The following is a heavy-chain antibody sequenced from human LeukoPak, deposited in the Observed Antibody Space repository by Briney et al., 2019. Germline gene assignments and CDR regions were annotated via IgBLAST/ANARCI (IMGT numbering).Heavy chain of an antibody. CDR1: GGSFSGYY. V-gene: IGHV4-34*01. D-gene: IGHD3-10*01. CDR2: INHSGST. CDR3: AAAPGSYYNVHFDY. J-gene: IGHJ4*02. Sequence: SETLSLTCAVYGGSFSGYYWSWIRQPPGKGLEWIGEINHSGSTNYNPSHKSRVTISVDTSKNQFSLKLSSVTAADTAVYYCAAAPGSYYNVHFDYWGQGTLVTVSS.